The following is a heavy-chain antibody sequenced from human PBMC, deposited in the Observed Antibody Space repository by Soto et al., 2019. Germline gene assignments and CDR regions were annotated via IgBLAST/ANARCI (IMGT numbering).Heavy chain of an antibody. J-gene: IGHJ3*01. D-gene: IGHD5-12*01. CDR2: IYYSGST. Sequence: QVQLQESGPGLVKPSETLSLTCTVSGASISSYYWSWIRQPPGKGLEWIGYIYYSGSTNYNPSLTSRVTISVDTSKNQFSLKLSSVTAADTAVYYCARGTRGDLWGQGTMVTVSS. CDR1: GASISSYY. CDR3: ARGTRGDL. V-gene: IGHV4-59*01.